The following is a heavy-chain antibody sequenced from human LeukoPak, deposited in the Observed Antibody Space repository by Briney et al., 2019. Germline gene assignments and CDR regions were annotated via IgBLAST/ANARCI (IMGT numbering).Heavy chain of an antibody. J-gene: IGHJ6*02. V-gene: IGHV1-69*13. CDR2: IIPIFGTA. CDR3: ARGYVRFDYYYGMDV. CDR1: GYIFTSYG. Sequence: SVKVSCKASGYIFTSYGISWVRQAPGQGLEWMGGIIPIFGTANYAQKFQGRVTITADESTSTAYMELSSLRSEDTAVYYCARGYVRFDYYYGMDVWGQGTTVTVSS. D-gene: IGHD3-10*02.